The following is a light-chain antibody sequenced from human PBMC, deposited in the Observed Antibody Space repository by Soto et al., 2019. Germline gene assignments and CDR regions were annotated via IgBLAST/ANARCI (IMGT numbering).Light chain of an antibody. CDR3: QQYGSSPTYT. J-gene: IGKJ2*01. CDR1: QSVSSSY. V-gene: IGKV3-20*01. CDR2: GAS. Sequence: EIVLTQSPGTLSLSPGERATLSCRASQSVSSSYLAWYQQKPGQAPRLLIYGASSRATGIPDMFSGSGSGTDFTVTISRLEPEDFAVYYCQQYGSSPTYTFGQGTKLEIK.